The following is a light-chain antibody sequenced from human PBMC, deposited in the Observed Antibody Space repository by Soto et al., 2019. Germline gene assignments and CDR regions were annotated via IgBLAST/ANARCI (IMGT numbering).Light chain of an antibody. J-gene: IGLJ1*01. CDR3: YSFTSGNTLYV. CDR2: EVS. V-gene: IGLV2-14*01. CDR1: TSDVVGYDY. Sequence: QYALTQPASVSGSPGQSITISCTGTTSDVVGYDYVSWYQQHPGQAPKLFIYEVSNRPSGVSHRFSGSKSGNTASLSISGLQAEDEAYYYCYSFTSGNTLYVFGTGTKVTVL.